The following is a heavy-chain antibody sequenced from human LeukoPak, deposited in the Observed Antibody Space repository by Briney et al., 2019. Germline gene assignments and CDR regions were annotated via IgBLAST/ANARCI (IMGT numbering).Heavy chain of an antibody. CDR3: AKHRGQYFDY. D-gene: IGHD5-12*01. Sequence: GGSLRLSCAASGFTFSSYAMSWVRQAPGKGLEWVSAISDRGSSTYYADSVKGRFTISRDNSKNTLYLQMNSLRAEDTALYYCAKHRGQYFDYWGQGTLVTVSS. J-gene: IGHJ4*02. CDR2: ISDRGSST. V-gene: IGHV3-23*01. CDR1: GFTFSSYA.